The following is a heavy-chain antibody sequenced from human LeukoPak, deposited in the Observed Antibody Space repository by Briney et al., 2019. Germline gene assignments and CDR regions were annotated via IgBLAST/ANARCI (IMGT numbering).Heavy chain of an antibody. D-gene: IGHD2-15*01. CDR1: GFTFSDYG. CDR2: IWYDGGKK. V-gene: IGHV3-33*01. CDR3: VRYCNGGSCYRAAFDV. J-gene: IGHJ3*01. Sequence: PGRSLRLSCAASGFTFSDYGMYWVRQAPGKGLERVALIWYDGGKKYYTDSVRGRFTISRDNSKNTLYLQMDSLRAEDTAVYYCVRYCNGGSCYRAAFDVWGPGTMVTVSS.